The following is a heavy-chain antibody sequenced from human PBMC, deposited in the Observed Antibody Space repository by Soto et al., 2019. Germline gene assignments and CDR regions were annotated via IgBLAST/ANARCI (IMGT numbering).Heavy chain of an antibody. CDR2: IYYSGST. V-gene: IGHV4-31*03. Sequence: QVQLQESGPGLVKPSQTLSLTCTVSGGSISSGGYYWSWIRQHTGKGLEWIGYIYYSGSTYYNPSLKSRVTISVDTSQNQFSLKLSSVTAADTAVYYCARVRYCSGGSCYPRFDPWGQGTLVTVSS. CDR3: ARVRYCSGGSCYPRFDP. J-gene: IGHJ5*02. D-gene: IGHD2-15*01. CDR1: GGSISSGGYY.